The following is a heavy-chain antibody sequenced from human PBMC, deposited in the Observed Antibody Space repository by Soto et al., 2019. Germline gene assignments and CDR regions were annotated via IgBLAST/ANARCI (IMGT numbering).Heavy chain of an antibody. J-gene: IGHJ6*02. D-gene: IGHD5-18*01. CDR1: GFTFSSYG. V-gene: IGHV3-30*18. CDR2: ISYDGSNK. CDR3: AKDSFRGYSYGLDYYYGMDV. Sequence: LRLSCAASGFTFSSYGMHWVRQAPGKGLEWVAVISYDGSNKYYADSVKGRFTISRDNSKNTLYLQMNSLRAEDTAVYYCAKDSFRGYSYGLDYYYGMDVWGQGTTVTVSS.